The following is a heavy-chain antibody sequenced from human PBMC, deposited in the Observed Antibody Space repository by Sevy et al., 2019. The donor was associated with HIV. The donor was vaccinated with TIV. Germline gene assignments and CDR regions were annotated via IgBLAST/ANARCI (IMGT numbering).Heavy chain of an antibody. Sequence: GGSLRLSCAASGFTFSDYYMSWIRQAPGKGLEWVSDISSGSTYTKYADSVKGRITISRDNAKNSLYLQMNSLRVEDTAVYYCVRDRRNYAGQYFDYWGQGTLVTVSS. J-gene: IGHJ4*02. CDR1: GFTFSDYY. CDR3: VRDRRNYAGQYFDY. CDR2: ISSGSTYT. D-gene: IGHD1-7*01. V-gene: IGHV3-11*06.